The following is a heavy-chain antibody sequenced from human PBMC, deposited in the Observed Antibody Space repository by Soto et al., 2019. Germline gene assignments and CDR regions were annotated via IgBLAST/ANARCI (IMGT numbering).Heavy chain of an antibody. Sequence: SETLSLTCAVYGGSFSGYYWSWIRQPPGKGLEWIGEINHSGSTNYNPSLKSRVTISVDTSKNQFSLKLSSVTAADTAVYYCASRGEAYDILTGPARAFDIWGQGAMVTVSS. CDR1: GGSFSGYY. CDR2: INHSGST. D-gene: IGHD3-9*01. CDR3: ASRGEAYDILTGPARAFDI. V-gene: IGHV4-34*01. J-gene: IGHJ3*02.